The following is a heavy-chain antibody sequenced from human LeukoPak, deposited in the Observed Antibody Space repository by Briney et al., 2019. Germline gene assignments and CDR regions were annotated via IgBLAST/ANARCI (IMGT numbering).Heavy chain of an antibody. D-gene: IGHD2-15*01. CDR2: ISGSGVST. CDR3: AIDPRIVEGVGVHY. V-gene: IGHV3-23*01. J-gene: IGHJ4*02. CDR1: GFTFSNYA. Sequence: PGGSLRLSCAASGFTFSNYAMRWVRQAPGKGLEWVSGISGSGVSTYYADSVKGRFTISRDNSKNTLYLQMNSLRAEDTAVYYCAIDPRIVEGVGVHYWGQGILVTVSS.